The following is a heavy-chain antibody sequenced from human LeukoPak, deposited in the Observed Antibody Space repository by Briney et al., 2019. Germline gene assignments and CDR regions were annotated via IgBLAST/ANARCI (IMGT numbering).Heavy chain of an antibody. D-gene: IGHD6-19*01. J-gene: IGHJ4*02. CDR1: GGSIHSSPYY. CDR3: ARTSRVLGDIAVAERLELEFDY. CDR2: FHYSGYT. Sequence: SETLSLTCTVSGGSIHSSPYYWGWIRQPPGKGLEWIGSFHYSGYTYYNPSLKSRVTISIDTSKNQFSLKLSSVTALDTAVYYCARTSRVLGDIAVAERLELEFDYWGQGTLVTVSS. V-gene: IGHV4-39*07.